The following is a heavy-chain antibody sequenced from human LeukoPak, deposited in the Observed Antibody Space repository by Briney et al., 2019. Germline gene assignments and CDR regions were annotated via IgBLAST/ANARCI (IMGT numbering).Heavy chain of an antibody. CDR2: IIPIFGTA. CDR3: AARYCSSTSCYFVSS. CDR1: GGSFSSYA. V-gene: IGHV1-69*05. Sequence: ASVKVSCKASGGSFSSYAISWVRQAPGQGFEWMGGIIPIFGTANYAQKFQGRVTITTDESTSTAYMELSSLRSEDTAVYYCAARYCSSTSCYFVSSWGQGTLVTVSS. D-gene: IGHD2-2*01. J-gene: IGHJ4*02.